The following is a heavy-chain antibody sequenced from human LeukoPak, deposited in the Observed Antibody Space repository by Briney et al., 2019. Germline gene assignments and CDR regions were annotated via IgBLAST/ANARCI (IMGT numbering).Heavy chain of an antibody. J-gene: IGHJ4*02. CDR1: GFTFSSYA. CDR2: ISNSGGST. V-gene: IGHV3-23*01. CDR3: AKGVTSGWRTFDY. Sequence: PGGSLRLSCAASGFTFSSYAMSWVRQAPGKGLEWVSVISNSGGSTHYADSVKGRFTISRDNSKSTLYLQMNSLRAEDTAVYYCAKGVTSGWRTFDYWGQGTLVTVSS. D-gene: IGHD6-19*01.